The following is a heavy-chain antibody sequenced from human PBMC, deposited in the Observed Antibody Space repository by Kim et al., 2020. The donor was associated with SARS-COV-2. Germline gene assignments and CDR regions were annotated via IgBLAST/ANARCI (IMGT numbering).Heavy chain of an antibody. Sequence: GGSLRLSCAVSGIPFSDAWFNWVRQSPGKVLEWVGRIKSKSDGGTADLAAPVKGRFAISRDDSENTLYLLMNDVKSDDSAMYYCTTVSMRWGQGTLVTVSS. CDR1: GIPFSDAW. CDR3: TTVSMR. D-gene: IGHD2-2*01. CDR2: IKSKSDGGTA. J-gene: IGHJ4*02. V-gene: IGHV3-15*01.